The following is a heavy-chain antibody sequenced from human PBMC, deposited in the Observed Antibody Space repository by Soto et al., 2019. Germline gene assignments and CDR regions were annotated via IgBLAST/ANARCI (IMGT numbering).Heavy chain of an antibody. Sequence: QVQLVESGGGVVQPGRSLRLSCAASGFTFSSYGMHWVRQAPGKGLEWVAVISYDGSNKYYADSVKGRFTISRDNSKNTLYLQMNRLSAEDRAVDYRAHPPMVVPADYYADGMGLWGQGATVTVSS. CDR3: AHPPMVVPADYYADGMGL. CDR2: ISYDGSNK. D-gene: IGHD2-21*02. J-gene: IGHJ6*02. CDR1: GFTFSSYG. V-gene: IGHV3-30*03.